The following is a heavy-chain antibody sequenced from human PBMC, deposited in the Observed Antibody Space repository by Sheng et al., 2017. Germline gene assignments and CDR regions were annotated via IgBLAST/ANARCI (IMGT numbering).Heavy chain of an antibody. CDR2: ISSSSSYT. J-gene: IGHJ4*02. V-gene: IGHV3-11*05. Sequence: QVQLVESGGGLVKPGGSLRLSCAASGFTFSDYYMSWIRQAPGKGLEWVSYISSSSSYTNYADSVKGRFTISRDNAKNSLYLQMNSLRAEDTAVYYCARGFHVLRFLEWGSWGQGTLVTVSS. CDR1: GFTFSDYY. D-gene: IGHD3-3*01. CDR3: ARGFHVLRFLEWGS.